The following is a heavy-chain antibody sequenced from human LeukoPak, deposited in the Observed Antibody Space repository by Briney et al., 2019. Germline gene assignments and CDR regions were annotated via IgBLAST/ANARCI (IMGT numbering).Heavy chain of an antibody. CDR1: GFTVSNNY. Sequence: GGSLRLSCAVSGFTVSNNYMSWVRQAPGKGLEWVSSISSSSNYIYYADSVKGRFTISRDNAKNSMYLQMNSLRAEDTAVYYCARGALRLDYWGQGTLVTVSS. CDR3: ARGALRLDY. V-gene: IGHV3-21*01. CDR2: ISSSSNYI. J-gene: IGHJ4*02. D-gene: IGHD3-16*01.